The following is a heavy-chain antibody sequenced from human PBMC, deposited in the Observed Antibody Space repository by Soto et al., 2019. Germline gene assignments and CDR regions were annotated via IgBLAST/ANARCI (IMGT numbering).Heavy chain of an antibody. CDR3: ARLRIATNNYKWFDP. CDR1: GAALNSGHYY. CDR2: IYVTGAV. D-gene: IGHD2-21*01. V-gene: IGHV4-31*03. Sequence: SETLSLTCRVSGAALNSGHYYWSWIRQVPGKGLAWIGHIYVTGAVDYNPSLRDRITISQDTSERQFSLNLRLVTAADTAVYYCARLRIATNNYKWFDPWGQGTLVTVSS. J-gene: IGHJ5*02.